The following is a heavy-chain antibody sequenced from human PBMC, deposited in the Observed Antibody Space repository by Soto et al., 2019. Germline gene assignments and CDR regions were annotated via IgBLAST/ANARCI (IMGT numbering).Heavy chain of an antibody. CDR3: AKDWAAAGTGYYYYYGMDV. CDR1: GFTFSSYA. CDR2: ISGSGGST. D-gene: IGHD6-13*01. J-gene: IGHJ6*02. V-gene: IGHV3-23*01. Sequence: GSLRLSCAASGFTFSSYAMSWVRQAPGKGLEWVSAISGSGGSTYYADSVKGRFTISRDNSKNTLYLQMNSLRAEDTAVYYCAKDWAAAGTGYYYYYGMDVWGQGTTVTVSS.